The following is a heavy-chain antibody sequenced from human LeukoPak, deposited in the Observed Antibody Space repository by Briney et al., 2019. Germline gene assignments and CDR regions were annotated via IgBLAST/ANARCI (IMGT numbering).Heavy chain of an antibody. V-gene: IGHV3-7*01. Sequence: PGGSLRLSCAASGFTFSTHWMSWVRQAPGKGLEWVANIKQDGSEKYYVDSVKGRFTISRDNAKNSLYLQMNSLRVEDTAVYYCARDYSGSYYTAFDIWGQGTMVTVSS. CDR1: GFTFSTHW. CDR3: ARDYSGSYYTAFDI. D-gene: IGHD1-26*01. CDR2: IKQDGSEK. J-gene: IGHJ3*02.